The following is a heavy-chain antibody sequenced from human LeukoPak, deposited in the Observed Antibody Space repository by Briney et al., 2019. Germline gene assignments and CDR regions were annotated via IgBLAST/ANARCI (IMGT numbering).Heavy chain of an antibody. CDR2: INHSGST. CDR3: ARDRINWNYRSKAKRGYYYFDY. J-gene: IGHJ4*02. V-gene: IGHV4-34*01. D-gene: IGHD1-7*01. CDR1: GGSFSGYY. Sequence: SETLSLTCAVYGGSFSGYYWSWIRQPPGKGLEWIGEINHSGSTNYNPSLKSRVTISVDTSKNQFSLKLSSVTAADTAVYYCARDRINWNYRSKAKRGYYYFDYWGQGTLVTVSS.